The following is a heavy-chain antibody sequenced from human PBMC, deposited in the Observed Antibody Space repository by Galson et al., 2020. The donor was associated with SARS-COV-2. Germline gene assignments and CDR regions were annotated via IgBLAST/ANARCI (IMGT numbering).Heavy chain of an antibody. V-gene: IGHV3-48*03. CDR1: GFTFTSYE. Sequence: GGSLRLSCAASGFTFTSYEMNWVRQAPGKGLEWISYISDSGTNTYYADSVKGRFTISRDNTKKSVYLQMTSLRAEDTVCYYCASPYLAAAYFFGAFYRWGRGTMVTFSS. J-gene: IGHJ3*01. CDR3: ASPYLAAAYFFGAFYR. D-gene: IGHD6-13*01. CDR2: ISDSGTNT.